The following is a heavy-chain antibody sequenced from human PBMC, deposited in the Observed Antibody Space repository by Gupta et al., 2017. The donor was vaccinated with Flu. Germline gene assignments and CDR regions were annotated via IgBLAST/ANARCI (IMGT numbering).Heavy chain of an antibody. D-gene: IGHD6-13*01. J-gene: IGHJ4*02. Sequence: VRQAPGQGLEWMGRINPNSGGTNYAQKFQGRVTITRDTSISTAYMELSMLRSDDTAVYYCARDLSGYSSSPAYWGQGTLVTVSS. V-gene: IGHV1-2*06. CDR3: ARDLSGYSSSPAY. CDR2: INPNSGGT.